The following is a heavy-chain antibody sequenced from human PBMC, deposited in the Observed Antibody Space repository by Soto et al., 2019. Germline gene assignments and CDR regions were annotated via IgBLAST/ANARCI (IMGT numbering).Heavy chain of an antibody. J-gene: IGHJ5*02. D-gene: IGHD3-22*01. CDR3: ARDSTGYTNWFDP. CDR1: GGTFSSYA. Sequence: ASVKVSCKASGGTFSSYAISWVRQAPGQGLEWMGGIIPILGTANYAQKFQGRVTITADESTSTAYMELSSLRSEDTAVYYCARDSTGYTNWFDPWGQGTLVTVSS. CDR2: IIPILGTA. V-gene: IGHV1-69*13.